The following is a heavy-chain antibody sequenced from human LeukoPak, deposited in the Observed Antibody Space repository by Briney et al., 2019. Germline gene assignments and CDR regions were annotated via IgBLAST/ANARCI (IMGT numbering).Heavy chain of an antibody. V-gene: IGHV4-30-2*01. J-gene: IGHJ3*02. D-gene: IGHD1-26*01. CDR3: ARAVGRDAFDI. CDR1: GGSISSGGYS. CDR2: IYHSGST. Sequence: SEPLSLTCAVSGGSISSGGYSWSWIRQPPGKGLEWIGYIYHSGSTYYNPSLKSRVTISVDRSKNQFSLKLSSVTAADTAVYYCARAVGRDAFDIWGQGTMVTVSS.